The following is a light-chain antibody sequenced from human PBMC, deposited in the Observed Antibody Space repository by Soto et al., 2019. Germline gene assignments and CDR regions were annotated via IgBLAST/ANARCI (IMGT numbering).Light chain of an antibody. CDR3: QQYNDNWT. Sequence: DIQMTQSPSTLSASVGDRVTITCRASQSISSWLAWYQQKPGTAPKLLIYKASTLQSGVPSRFSGSGSGTEFTLTISSLQPDDSATYSCQQYNDNWTFGQGTKVDIK. CDR1: QSISSW. J-gene: IGKJ1*01. CDR2: KAS. V-gene: IGKV1-5*03.